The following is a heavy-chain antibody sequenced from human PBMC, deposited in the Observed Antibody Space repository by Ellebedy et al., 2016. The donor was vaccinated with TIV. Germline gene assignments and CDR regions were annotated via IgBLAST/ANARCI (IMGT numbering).Heavy chain of an antibody. Sequence: GESLKISCAASGFTFSSFAMHWVRQPPGKGLEWLSVISSDGSSTYHADSVKDRFTITRVNSKNTLFLQMNRLRSEDTAVYYCAKGTSSGFNYDRVGLEYWGQGTLVTVSS. CDR2: ISSDGSST. J-gene: IGHJ4*02. V-gene: IGHV3-23*01. CDR1: GFTFSSFA. CDR3: AKGTSSGFNYDRVGLEY. D-gene: IGHD3-16*01.